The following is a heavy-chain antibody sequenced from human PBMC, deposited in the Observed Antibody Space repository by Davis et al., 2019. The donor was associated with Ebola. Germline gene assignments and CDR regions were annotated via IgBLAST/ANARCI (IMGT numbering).Heavy chain of an antibody. D-gene: IGHD4-17*01. CDR2: IRSKANSYAP. J-gene: IGHJ4*02. Sequence: GASLKISCAASGFTFSGSAMHWVRPASGKGLEWVGLIRSKANSYAPAYTASGKGRFTIYRDDEKNTTYLQMNSLKTEDTAVYYCTSQTTVTDYWGQGTLVTVSS. V-gene: IGHV3-73*01. CDR3: TSQTTVTDY. CDR1: GFTFSGSA.